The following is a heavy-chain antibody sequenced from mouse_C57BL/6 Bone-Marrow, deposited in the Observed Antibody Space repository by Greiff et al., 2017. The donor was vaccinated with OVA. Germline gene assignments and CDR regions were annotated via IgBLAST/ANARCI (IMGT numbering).Heavy chain of an antibody. CDR2: IYPGSGYT. CDR1: GYTFTDYY. D-gene: IGHD1-1*01. V-gene: IGHV1-76*01. J-gene: IGHJ4*01. CDR3: TRWDYYGSSGVDY. Sequence: QVQLKQSGAELVRPGASVKLSCKASGYTFTDYYINWVKQRPGQGLEWIARIYPGSGYTYYNEKFKGKATLTAEKSSSTAYMQLSRLTSEESAVYFCTRWDYYGSSGVDYWGQGTSVTVSS.